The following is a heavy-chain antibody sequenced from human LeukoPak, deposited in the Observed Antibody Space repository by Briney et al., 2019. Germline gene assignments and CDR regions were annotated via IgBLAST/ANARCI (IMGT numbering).Heavy chain of an antibody. V-gene: IGHV4-34*01. Sequence: SETLSLTCAVYGGSFSGYYWSWIRQPPGKGLEWIGEINHSGSTNYNPSLKRRVTISVDTSKNQFSLKLSSVTAADTAVYYCARLGYSYGVFDYWGQGTLVTVSS. CDR1: GGSFSGYY. CDR2: INHSGST. D-gene: IGHD5-18*01. J-gene: IGHJ4*02. CDR3: ARLGYSYGVFDY.